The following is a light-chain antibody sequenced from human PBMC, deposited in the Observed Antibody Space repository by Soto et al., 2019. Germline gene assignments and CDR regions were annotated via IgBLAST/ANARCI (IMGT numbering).Light chain of an antibody. V-gene: IGKV3-20*01. Sequence: EIVLTQSPGTLSLSPGESATLSCRASQSVSSSYLAWYQQKTGQAPRLLIYGASSRATGIPDRFSGSGSGTDFTLTISRLEPEDFAVYYCQQYGSSSLTFGGGTKVEIK. CDR2: GAS. CDR3: QQYGSSSLT. J-gene: IGKJ4*01. CDR1: QSVSSSY.